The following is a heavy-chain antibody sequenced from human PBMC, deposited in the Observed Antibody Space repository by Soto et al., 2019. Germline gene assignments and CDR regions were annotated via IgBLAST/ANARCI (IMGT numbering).Heavy chain of an antibody. J-gene: IGHJ5*02. CDR2: IYHSGST. CDR1: GGSISSGGYS. Sequence: SETLSLTCAVSGGSISSGGYSWSWIRQPPGKGLEWIGYIYHSGSTYYNPSLKSRVTISVDRSKNQFSLKLSSVTAEDTAVYYCAKALRATVAFSWFDPWGQGTLVTVSS. D-gene: IGHD4-4*01. CDR3: AKALRATVAFSWFDP. V-gene: IGHV4-30-2*01.